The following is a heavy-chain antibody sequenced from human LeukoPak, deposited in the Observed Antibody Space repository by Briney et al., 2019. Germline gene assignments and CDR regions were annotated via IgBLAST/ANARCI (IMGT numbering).Heavy chain of an antibody. CDR1: GGSISSYY. V-gene: IGHV4-4*07. J-gene: IGHJ4*02. D-gene: IGHD1-26*01. CDR3: AREGVGSGSYWGYYFDY. CDR2: MYTNGRT. Sequence: SETLSLTCTVSGGSISSYYWSWIRQPAGKGLEWIGRMYTNGRTHYNPSLKSRVTISVDTSKNQFSLKLSSVTAADTAVYYCAREGVGSGSYWGYYFDYWGQGTLVTVSS.